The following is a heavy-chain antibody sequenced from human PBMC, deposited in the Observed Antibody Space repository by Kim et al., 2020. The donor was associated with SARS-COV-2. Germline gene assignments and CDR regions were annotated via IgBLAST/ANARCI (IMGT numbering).Heavy chain of an antibody. Sequence: SETLSLTCTVSGYSISSGYYWGWIRQPPGKGLEWIGSIYHSGSTYYNPSLKSRVTISVDTSKNQFSLKLSSVTAADTAVYYCARGGGWEWELDLLGAFDIWGQGTMVTVSS. CDR1: GYSISSGYY. CDR3: ARGGGWEWELDLLGAFDI. V-gene: IGHV4-38-2*02. D-gene: IGHD1-26*01. CDR2: IYHSGST. J-gene: IGHJ3*02.